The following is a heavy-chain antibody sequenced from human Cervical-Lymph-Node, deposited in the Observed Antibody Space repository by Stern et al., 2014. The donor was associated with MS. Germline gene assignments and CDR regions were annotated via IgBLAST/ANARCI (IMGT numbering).Heavy chain of an antibody. V-gene: IGHV1-69*01. J-gene: IGHJ2*01. Sequence: VQLVQSGAEVKKPGSSVKVSCKASGGTFRNHAMSWVRQAPGQGLEGMGGIIPSLGTTKYSQKLQGRVTITADESTSTAYMELSSLTSEDTAMYYCARVWERIATRPRYWYFDLWGRGTLVTVSS. CDR1: GGTFRNHA. D-gene: IGHD6-6*01. CDR3: ARVWERIATRPRYWYFDL. CDR2: IIPSLGTT.